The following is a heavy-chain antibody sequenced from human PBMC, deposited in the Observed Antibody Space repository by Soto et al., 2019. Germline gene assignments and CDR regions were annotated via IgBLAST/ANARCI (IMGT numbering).Heavy chain of an antibody. D-gene: IGHD3-10*01. Sequence: GGSLRLSCAASGFTFSSYAMSWVRQAPGKGLEWVSAISGSGGSTYYADSVKGRFTISRDNSKNTLYLQMNSLRAEDTAVYYCAKEGISRGLGRDAFDIWGQGTMVTVSS. V-gene: IGHV3-23*01. CDR1: GFTFSSYA. CDR3: AKEGISRGLGRDAFDI. CDR2: ISGSGGST. J-gene: IGHJ3*02.